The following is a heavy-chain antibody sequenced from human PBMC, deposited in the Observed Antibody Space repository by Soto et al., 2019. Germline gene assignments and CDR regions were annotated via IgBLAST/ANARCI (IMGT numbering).Heavy chain of an antibody. V-gene: IGHV6-1*01. CDR2: TYYRSKWYN. CDR3: VRLIGNSWLDF. J-gene: IGHJ5*01. D-gene: IGHD1-26*01. Sequence: LSLTCASSGDSVSSSSVAWNWIMQSPSRGLEWLGRTYYRSKWYNDYAESVKSRIIINPDTSKNQFSLHLNSVTPEDTAVYYCVRLIGNSWLDFWGQGTLVTVSS. CDR1: GDSVSSSSVA.